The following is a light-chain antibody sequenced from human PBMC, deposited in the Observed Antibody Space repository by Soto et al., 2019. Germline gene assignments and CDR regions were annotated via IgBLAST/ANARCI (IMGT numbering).Light chain of an antibody. CDR1: QGISSA. J-gene: IGKJ3*01. CDR2: DAS. V-gene: IGKV1-13*02. CDR3: QQFNSYPRT. Sequence: ASQLTQAPASLSASVGDRVTITCRASQGISSALAWYQQKPGQAPKLLIYDASSLESGVPSRFSGSGSGTDFTLTISSLQPEDFATYYCQQFNSYPRTFGPGTKVXIK.